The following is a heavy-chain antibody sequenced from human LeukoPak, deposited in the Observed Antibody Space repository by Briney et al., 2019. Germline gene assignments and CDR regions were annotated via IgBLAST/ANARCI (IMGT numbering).Heavy chain of an antibody. D-gene: IGHD6-19*01. CDR3: ARVQPPLYSSGWYEFDY. Sequence: GGSLRLSCAASGFTFSSYAMHWVRQAPGKGLEWVAVISYDGSNKYYADSVKGRFTISRDNSKNTLYLQMNSPRAEDTAVYYCARVQPPLYSSGWYEFDYWGQGTLVTVSS. CDR1: GFTFSSYA. J-gene: IGHJ4*02. V-gene: IGHV3-30-3*01. CDR2: ISYDGSNK.